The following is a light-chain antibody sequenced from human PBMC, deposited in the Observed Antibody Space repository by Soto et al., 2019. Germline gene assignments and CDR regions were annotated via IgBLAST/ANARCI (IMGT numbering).Light chain of an antibody. V-gene: IGKV1-39*01. CDR3: QQSYSPLYT. CDR2: ATS. Sequence: DIQMTQSPSSLSASVGGRVTITCRASQSISSYLNWYQQKPGKAPKLLIYATSTLQSGVPSRFSGSGSGTDFTLTISSLQPEDFATYYCQQSYSPLYTFGQGTKLEIK. J-gene: IGKJ2*01. CDR1: QSISSY.